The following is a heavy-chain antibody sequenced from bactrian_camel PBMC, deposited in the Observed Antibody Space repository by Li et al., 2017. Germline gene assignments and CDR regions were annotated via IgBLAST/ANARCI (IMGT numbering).Heavy chain of an antibody. V-gene: IGHV3-2*01. D-gene: IGHD1*01. Sequence: HVQLVESGGGLVQPGGSLRLSCAASGFNFGAYCMRWVRQAPGKGLEWVSTISGDCRFTFYVDSVKGRFTVSRHNANTTVYLQMNSLIPEDTAMYYCAAAVGACRLYKFRLSNYNYWGRGTQVTVS. J-gene: IGHJ4*01. CDR3: AAAVGACRLYKFRLSNYNY. CDR2: ISGDCRFT. CDR1: GFNFGAYC.